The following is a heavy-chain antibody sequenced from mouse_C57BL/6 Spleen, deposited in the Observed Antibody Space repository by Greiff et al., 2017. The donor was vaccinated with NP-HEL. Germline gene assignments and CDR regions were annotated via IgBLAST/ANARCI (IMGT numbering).Heavy chain of an antibody. CDR3: TRGGYYDGSAMDY. Sequence: QVQLQQSGAELVRPGASVTLSCKASGYTFTDFEMHWVKQTPVHGLEWIGAIDPETGGTAYNQKFKGKAILTADKSSSTAYMELRSLTSEDSAVYYCTRGGYYDGSAMDYWGQGTSVTVSS. CDR1: GYTFTDFE. CDR2: IDPETGGT. V-gene: IGHV1-15*01. D-gene: IGHD2-3*01. J-gene: IGHJ4*01.